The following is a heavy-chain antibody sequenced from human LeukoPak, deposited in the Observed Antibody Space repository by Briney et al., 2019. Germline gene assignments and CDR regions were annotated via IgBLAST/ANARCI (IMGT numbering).Heavy chain of an antibody. J-gene: IGHJ5*02. CDR3: ARAPYFFGSGRNNWFDP. CDR2: ISSSSSYI. D-gene: IGHD6-19*01. V-gene: IGHV3-21*01. CDR1: GFTFSSYS. Sequence: GGSLRLSCAASGFTFSSYSMNWVRQAPGKGLEWVSSISSSSSYIYYADSVKGRFTISRDNAKNSLYLQMSSLRAEDTAVSYCARAPYFFGSGRNNWFDPWGQGTLVTVSS.